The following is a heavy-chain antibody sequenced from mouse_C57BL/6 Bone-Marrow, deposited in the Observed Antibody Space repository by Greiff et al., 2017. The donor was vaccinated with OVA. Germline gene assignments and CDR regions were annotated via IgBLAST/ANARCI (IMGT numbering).Heavy chain of an antibody. J-gene: IGHJ1*03. D-gene: IGHD2-5*01. CDR3: ARDLSNSWYFDV. CDR1: GFTFSSYA. CDR2: ISDGGSYT. V-gene: IGHV5-4*01. Sequence: EVPLVESGGGLVKPGGSLKLSCAASGFTFSSYAMSWVRQTPEKRLAWVATISDGGSYTYYPDNVKGRFTISRDNAKNNLYLQRSHLKAEDTAMYYCARDLSNSWYFDVWGTGTTVTVSS.